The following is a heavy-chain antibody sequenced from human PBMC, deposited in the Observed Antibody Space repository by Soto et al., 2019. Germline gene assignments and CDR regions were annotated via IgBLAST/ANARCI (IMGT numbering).Heavy chain of an antibody. CDR1: GGSFSGYY. J-gene: IGHJ4*02. D-gene: IGHD6-19*01. CDR2: INHSGST. Sequence: SETLSLTCAVYGGSFSGYYWSWIRQPPGKGLEWIGEINHSGSTNYNPSLKSRVTISVDTSKNQFSLKLSSVTAADTAVYYCARPSGWWGDYWGQGTLVTVSS. CDR3: ARPSGWWGDY. V-gene: IGHV4-34*01.